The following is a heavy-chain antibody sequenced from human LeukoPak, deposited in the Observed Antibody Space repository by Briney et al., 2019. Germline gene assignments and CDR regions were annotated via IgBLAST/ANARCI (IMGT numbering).Heavy chain of an antibody. CDR3: ARDQRYFARADY. J-gene: IGHJ4*02. D-gene: IGHD3-9*01. Sequence: ASVKVSCKASGYTFIDYYIHWVRQAPGQGLEWMGWISAYNGNTNYAQKLQGRVTMTTDTSTSTAYMELRSLRSDDTAVYYCARDQRYFARADYWGQGTLVTVSS. CDR2: ISAYNGNT. CDR1: GYTFIDYY. V-gene: IGHV1-18*04.